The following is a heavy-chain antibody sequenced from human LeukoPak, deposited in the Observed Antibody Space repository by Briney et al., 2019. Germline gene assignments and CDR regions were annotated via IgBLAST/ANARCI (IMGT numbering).Heavy chain of an antibody. Sequence: GGSLRLSCAASGFTFSSYAMHWVRQAPGKGLEWVAVISYDGSNKYYADSVKGRFTISRDNSKNTLYLQMNSLRAEDTAVYYCARDPYSSGWYYFDYWGQGTLVTVSS. J-gene: IGHJ4*02. CDR3: ARDPYSSGWYYFDY. D-gene: IGHD6-19*01. V-gene: IGHV3-30-3*01. CDR1: GFTFSSYA. CDR2: ISYDGSNK.